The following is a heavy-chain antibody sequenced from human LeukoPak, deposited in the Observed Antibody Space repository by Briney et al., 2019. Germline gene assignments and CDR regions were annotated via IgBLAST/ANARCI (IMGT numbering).Heavy chain of an antibody. J-gene: IGHJ6*03. CDR3: ARDRRGYSYGYFADYYYMDV. V-gene: IGHV1-18*01. Sequence: ASVKVSCKASGYTFTSYGISWVRQAPGQGLEWMGWISAYNGNTNYAQKLQGRATMTTDTSTSTAYMELRSLRSDDTAVYYCARDRRGYSYGYFADYYYMDVWGKGTTVTISS. CDR2: ISAYNGNT. CDR1: GYTFTSYG. D-gene: IGHD5-18*01.